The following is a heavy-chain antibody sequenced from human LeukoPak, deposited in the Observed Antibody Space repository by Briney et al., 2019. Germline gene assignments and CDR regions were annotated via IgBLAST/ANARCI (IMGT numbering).Heavy chain of an antibody. CDR3: VRGRTSYHWFDP. CDR2: IFHSGSA. V-gene: IGHV4-59*01. Sequence: SETLSLTCTVSGGSISSYYWTWIRQPPGKGLEWIGYIFHSGSANYNPSLKSRVTISVDTSKNQFSLKLSSVTAADTAVYYCVRGRTSYHWFDPWGQGTLVTVSS. D-gene: IGHD1-26*01. CDR1: GGSISSYY. J-gene: IGHJ5*02.